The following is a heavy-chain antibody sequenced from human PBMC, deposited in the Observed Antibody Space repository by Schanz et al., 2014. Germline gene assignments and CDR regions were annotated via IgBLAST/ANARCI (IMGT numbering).Heavy chain of an antibody. Sequence: QVQLVQSGGDVKKPGTSVTVSCKTSGYNFNMYGISWVRQVPGQGLEWMGWISIHNGITKYAQSVQGRVTLTSDTSISTAFMELSGLTSDDTATYFCARARYTGYDCSGYWGQGTLLIVSS. CDR3: ARARYTGYDCSGY. CDR1: GYNFNMYG. V-gene: IGHV1-18*01. J-gene: IGHJ4*02. D-gene: IGHD5-12*01. CDR2: ISIHNGIT.